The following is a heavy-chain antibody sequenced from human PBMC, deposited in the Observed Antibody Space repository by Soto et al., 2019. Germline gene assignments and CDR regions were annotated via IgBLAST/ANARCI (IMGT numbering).Heavy chain of an antibody. Sequence: NPSETLSLTCTVSGGSISSSSYYWGWIRQPPGKGLEWIGSIYYSGSTYYNPSLKSRVTISVDTSKNQFSLKLSSVTAADTAVYYCARHSTVTSFDYWGQGALVTVSS. J-gene: IGHJ4*02. D-gene: IGHD4-17*01. CDR1: GGSISSSSYY. V-gene: IGHV4-39*01. CDR2: IYYSGST. CDR3: ARHSTVTSFDY.